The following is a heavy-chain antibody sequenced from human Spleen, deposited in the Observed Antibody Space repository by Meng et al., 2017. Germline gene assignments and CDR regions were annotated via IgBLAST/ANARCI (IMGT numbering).Heavy chain of an antibody. J-gene: IGHJ4*02. V-gene: IGHV4-34*01. CDR3: AREKWSSNN. CDR2: INHAEHT. Sequence: HLQKPDAGLFLPSRTLSTSCDGDSFSSTCRPWGSQPPGKGLEWIGEINHAEHTHYDPSLQSRVTISFGASKNQVSLKLTSVTAADTAVYYCAREKWSSNNWGQGALVTVSS. CDR1: GDSFSSTC. D-gene: IGHD2-15*01.